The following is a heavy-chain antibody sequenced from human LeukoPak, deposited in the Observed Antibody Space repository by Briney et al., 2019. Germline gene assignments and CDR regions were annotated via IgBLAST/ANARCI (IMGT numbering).Heavy chain of an antibody. V-gene: IGHV3-30-3*01. J-gene: IGHJ4*02. Sequence: PGRSLRLSCAASGFTFSSYAMHWVRPAPGKGQKWVAVISNDGSNKYYADSVKGRFTISRDTSKNTLYLQMNSLRAEDTAVYYCVRDRTTVTRGYFAYWGQGTLVTVAS. CDR1: GFTFSSYA. CDR2: ISNDGSNK. CDR3: VRDRTTVTRGYFAY. D-gene: IGHD4-17*01.